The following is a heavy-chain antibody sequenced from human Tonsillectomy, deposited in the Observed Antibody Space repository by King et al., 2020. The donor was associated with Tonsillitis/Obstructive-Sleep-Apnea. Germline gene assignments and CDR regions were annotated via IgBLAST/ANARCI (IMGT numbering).Heavy chain of an antibody. D-gene: IGHD3-3*01. CDR2: ISSSGSTI. J-gene: IGHJ6*03. CDR1: GFTFSSYE. CDR3: ARIPTPTFWSGYYKYYYYMDV. V-gene: IGHV3-48*03. Sequence: VQLVESGGGLVQPGGSLRLSCAASGFTFSSYEMNWVRQAPGKGLEWFSYISSSGSTIYYADSVKGRFTISRDNAKNSLYLQMNSLRAEDTAVYYCARIPTPTFWSGYYKYYYYMDVWGKGTTVTVSS.